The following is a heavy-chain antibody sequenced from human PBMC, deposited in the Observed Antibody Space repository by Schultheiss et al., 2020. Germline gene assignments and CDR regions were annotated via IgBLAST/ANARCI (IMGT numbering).Heavy chain of an antibody. Sequence: SVKVSCKASGGTFSSYAISWVRQAPGQGLEWMGGIIPIFGSTNYAQKFQGRVTITADESTSTAYMELSSLRSEDTAVYYCARAQTKIVVVPATSYMDVWGKGTTVNVSS. CDR2: IIPIFGST. J-gene: IGHJ6*03. V-gene: IGHV1-69*13. CDR1: GGTFSSYA. CDR3: ARAQTKIVVVPATSYMDV. D-gene: IGHD2-2*01.